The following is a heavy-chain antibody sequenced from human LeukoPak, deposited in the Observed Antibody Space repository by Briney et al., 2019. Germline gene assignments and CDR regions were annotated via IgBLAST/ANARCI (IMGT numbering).Heavy chain of an antibody. J-gene: IGHJ3*02. CDR2: ILYDGSSE. V-gene: IGHV3-30*02. CDR1: GFNFSDSG. D-gene: IGHD1-26*01. CDR3: AKDRVGWELLADAFDI. Sequence: GGSLRLSCAASGFNFSDSGIHWVRQAPGKGLEWVALILYDGSSEYYADSVKGRFTISRDNSKNTLYLQMNSLRVEDTAVYYCAKDRVGWELLADAFDIWGQGTMVTVSP.